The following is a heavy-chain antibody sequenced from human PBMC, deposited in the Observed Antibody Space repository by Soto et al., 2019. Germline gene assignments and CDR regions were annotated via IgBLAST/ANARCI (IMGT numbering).Heavy chain of an antibody. CDR2: IIPIFGTA. CDR1: GGTFSSYA. D-gene: IGHD3-3*01. J-gene: IGHJ6*02. Sequence: PSVKVSCKASGGTFSSYAISWVRQAPGQGLEWMGGIIPIFGTANYAQKFQGRVTITADESTSTAYMELSSLRSEDTAVYYCARGLYDFWSGGMDVWGQGTTVTVSS. CDR3: ARGLYDFWSGGMDV. V-gene: IGHV1-69*13.